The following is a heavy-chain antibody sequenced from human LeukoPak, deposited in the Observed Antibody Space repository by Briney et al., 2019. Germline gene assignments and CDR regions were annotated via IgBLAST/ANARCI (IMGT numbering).Heavy chain of an antibody. J-gene: IGHJ4*02. CDR3: ASIPLL. CDR2: IYCSGSTDFSPSLRSS. CDR1: GGSISSYY. Sequence: SETLSLTCTVSGGSISSYYWSWIRQPPGKGLEWIAYIYCSGSTDFSPSLRSSDYNPSLKSRVTISVDTSKSQFSLKLSSVTAADTAVYYCASIPLLWGQGTLVTVSS. V-gene: IGHV4-59*08.